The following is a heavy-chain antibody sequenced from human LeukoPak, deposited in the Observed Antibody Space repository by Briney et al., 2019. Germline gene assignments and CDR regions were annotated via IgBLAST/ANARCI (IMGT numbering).Heavy chain of an antibody. D-gene: IGHD3-3*01. J-gene: IGHJ6*03. CDR3: AKTDSFGVSYYYMDV. V-gene: IGHV3-23*01. CDR2: ISGSGGDT. Sequence: AISGSGGDTYYADSVKGRFTISRDNSKTTLYLQMNSLRAEATAVYYCAKTDSFGVSYYYMDVWGKGTTVTVSS.